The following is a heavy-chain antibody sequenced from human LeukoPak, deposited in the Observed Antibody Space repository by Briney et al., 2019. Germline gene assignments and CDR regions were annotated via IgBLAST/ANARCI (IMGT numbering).Heavy chain of an antibody. CDR1: GYTFTSYY. Sequence: ASVKVSCKASGYTFTSYYMYWVRQAPGQGLEWMAMINPVGGNTRYAQKLQGRVTVTRDTSTSTVYMELNSLRSEDTGFYYCARSYDPSSPFDYWGQGTLVTVSS. D-gene: IGHD3-16*01. CDR2: INPVGGNT. J-gene: IGHJ4*02. CDR3: ARSYDPSSPFDY. V-gene: IGHV1-46*03.